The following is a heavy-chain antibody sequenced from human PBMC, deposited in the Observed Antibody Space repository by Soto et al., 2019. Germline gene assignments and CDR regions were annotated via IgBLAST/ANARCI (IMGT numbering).Heavy chain of an antibody. Sequence: QVHLQQWGAGLLKPSETLSLTCAVYGGSFSGYYWSWIRQPPGKGLEWIGESNHSGSTNFNPSLQSRVSISVDTSKKQFSLKLSSVTAADTAVYYCAAHLKTTVTAYWYFDLWGRGTLVTVSS. D-gene: IGHD4-17*01. CDR2: SNHSGST. V-gene: IGHV4-34*01. CDR1: GGSFSGYY. J-gene: IGHJ2*01. CDR3: AAHLKTTVTAYWYFDL.